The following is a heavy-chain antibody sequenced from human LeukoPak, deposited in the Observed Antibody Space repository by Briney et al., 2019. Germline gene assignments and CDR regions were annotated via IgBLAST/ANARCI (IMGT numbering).Heavy chain of an antibody. V-gene: IGHV3-23*01. CDR2: ISGSGGST. CDR3: AKDGTVYYDFWSGRPTPFDY. D-gene: IGHD3-3*01. Sequence: PGGSLRLSCAASGFTFSSYAMSWVRQAPGKGLEWVSAISGSGGSTYYADSVKGRFTISRDNSKNTLYLQMNSLRAEDTAVYYCAKDGTVYYDFWSGRPTPFDYWGQGTLVTVSS. J-gene: IGHJ4*02. CDR1: GFTFSSYA.